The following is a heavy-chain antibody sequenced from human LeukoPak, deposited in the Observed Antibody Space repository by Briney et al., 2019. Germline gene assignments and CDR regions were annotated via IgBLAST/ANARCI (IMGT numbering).Heavy chain of an antibody. CDR3: AKVAIWGSHRRLFEY. D-gene: IGHD3-16*01. V-gene: IGHV3-23*01. Sequence: PGGSLRLSCAASGFSFSSSGMSWVRQAPGKGLGWVSVISGTGGGTYYADSVKGRFTISRDNSENTLYLQMNSLRPEDTALYYCAKVAIWGSHRRLFEYWGQGTLVTVSS. J-gene: IGHJ4*02. CDR1: GFSFSSSG. CDR2: ISGTGGGT.